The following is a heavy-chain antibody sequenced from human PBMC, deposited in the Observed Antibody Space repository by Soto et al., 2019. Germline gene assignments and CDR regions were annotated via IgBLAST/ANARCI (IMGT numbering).Heavy chain of an antibody. J-gene: IGHJ4*02. D-gene: IGHD6-13*01. Sequence: QVQLVQSGAEVKKPGSSVKVSCKASGGTFSSYRINWVRQAPGQGLEGVGGIVPIYRTADYAQKFQGRVTITADESARTAYMELRRLKSQDTAVYYCARDSGAKLSSSWGQGTLVTVSS. CDR2: IVPIYRTA. CDR1: GGTFSSYR. V-gene: IGHV1-69*01. CDR3: ARDSGAKLSSS.